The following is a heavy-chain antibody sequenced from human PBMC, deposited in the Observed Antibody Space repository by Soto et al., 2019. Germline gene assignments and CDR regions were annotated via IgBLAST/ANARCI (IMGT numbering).Heavy chain of an antibody. V-gene: IGHV3-23*01. CDR2: ISGSGGST. CDR3: AKDRDYGDPYYYYMDV. D-gene: IGHD4-17*01. CDR1: GFTFSSYA. Sequence: PGGSLRLSCAAPGFTFSSYAMSWVRQAPGKGLEWVSAISGSGGSTYYADSVKGRFTISRDNSKNTLYLQMNSLRAEDTAVYYCAKDRDYGDPYYYYMDVWGKGTTVTVSS. J-gene: IGHJ6*03.